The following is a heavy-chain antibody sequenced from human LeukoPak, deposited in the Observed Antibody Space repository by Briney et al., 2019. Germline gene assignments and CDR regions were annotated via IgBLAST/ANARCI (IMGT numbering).Heavy chain of an antibody. D-gene: IGHD6-13*01. CDR1: GFIFTNYA. J-gene: IGHJ2*01. CDR2: ISVDGKNI. CDR3: VRDHLPVSWNWYFDL. V-gene: IGHV3-30*14. Sequence: GMSLRLSCAASGFIFTNYAMHWVRQAPGEQPERVAVISVDGKNIFYTESVKGRFTISRDDSKNTAYLQMNSLRADDTALYYCVRDHLPVSWNWYFDLWGRGTLVTVSS.